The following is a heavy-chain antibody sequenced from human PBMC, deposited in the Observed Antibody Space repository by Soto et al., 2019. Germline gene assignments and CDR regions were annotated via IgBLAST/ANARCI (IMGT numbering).Heavy chain of an antibody. Sequence: EVQLVESGGGLVQPGGSLRLSCAASGFTFSSYWMSWVRQAPGKGLEWVANIKQDGSEKYYVDSVKGRFTISRDNAKNSLYRQMNSLGAEETAVNYCPRAGGGGGGGYSNGYHYWGQGTLFTVSS. CDR1: GFTFSSYW. CDR2: IKQDGSEK. V-gene: IGHV3-7*01. J-gene: IGHJ4*02. CDR3: PRAGGGGGGGYSNGYHY. D-gene: IGHD5-18*01.